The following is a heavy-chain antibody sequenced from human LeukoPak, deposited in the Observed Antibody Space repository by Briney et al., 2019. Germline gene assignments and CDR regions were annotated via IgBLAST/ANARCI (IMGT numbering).Heavy chain of an antibody. J-gene: IGHJ4*02. V-gene: IGHV3-7*01. CDR3: VRVGRWPLVGDF. CDR2: IKEDGSEK. Sequence: PGGSLRLSCEVSGFILSTYWMSWVRQAPGKGLEWVACIKEDGSEKYYVNSVKGRFTISRDNVKNSIYLQMNSLRGEDMAVYYCVRVGRWPLVGDFWGQGTLVAVSS. CDR1: GFILSTYW. D-gene: IGHD4-23*01.